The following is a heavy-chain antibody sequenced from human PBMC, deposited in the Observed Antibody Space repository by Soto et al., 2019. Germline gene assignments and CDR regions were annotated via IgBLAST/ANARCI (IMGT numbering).Heavy chain of an antibody. CDR3: ATRKEDIVKIPAAIRGSYYYNYGMDV. CDR2: MMPIFGRA. CDR1: GGTFSSYA. V-gene: IGHV1-69*01. Sequence: QVQLVHSGAEVKKPGSSVKVSCKASGGTFSSYAIGWVRQAPGQGLEWMGGMMPIFGRANYAQKFQGRVTITADESTSTAHMEVSSLRYNDQVVYYCATRKEDIVKIPAAIRGSYYYNYGMDVWGQGTTVNVSS. J-gene: IGHJ6*02. D-gene: IGHD2-2*02.